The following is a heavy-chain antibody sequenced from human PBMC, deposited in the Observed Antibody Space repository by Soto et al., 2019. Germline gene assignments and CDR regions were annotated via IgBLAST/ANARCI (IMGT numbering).Heavy chain of an antibody. J-gene: IGHJ4*02. V-gene: IGHV3-7*01. CDR2: IKQDGSEK. D-gene: IGHD4-17*01. Sequence: GGSLRLSCAASGFTFSSYWMSWVRQAPGKGLEWVANIKQDGSEKYYVDSVKGRFTISRDNAKNSLYLQMNSLRAEDTAVYYCARDRGATVAHFDYWGQGTLVTVSS. CDR1: GFTFSSYW. CDR3: ARDRGATVAHFDY.